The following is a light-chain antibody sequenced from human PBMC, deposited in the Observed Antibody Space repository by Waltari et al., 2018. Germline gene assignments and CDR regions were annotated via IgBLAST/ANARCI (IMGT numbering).Light chain of an antibody. Sequence: FMLTQPHSVSETPGKTVTISCTRSTGFTASNYLHWYQQRPGSSPTTVIYDDNQSPSGVPDRFSGSIDSSSNSASLTISGLRTEDEADYYCQSYDSDTQVFGGGTKLTVV. CDR2: DDN. CDR3: QSYDSDTQV. V-gene: IGLV6-57*01. CDR1: TGFTASNY. J-gene: IGLJ2*01.